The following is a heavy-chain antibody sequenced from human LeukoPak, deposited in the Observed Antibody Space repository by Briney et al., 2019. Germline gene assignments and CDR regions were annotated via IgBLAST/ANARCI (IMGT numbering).Heavy chain of an antibody. CDR1: GYTFTGYD. CDR2: MNPNSGNT. V-gene: IGHV1-8*01. Sequence: ASVKVSCKASGYTFTGYDINWVRQATGQGLEWMGWMNPNSGNTGYAQKFQGRVTMTRNTSISTAYMELSSLRSEDTAVYYCARGVLEWLFDWFDPWGQGTLVTVSS. CDR3: ARGVLEWLFDWFDP. D-gene: IGHD3-3*01. J-gene: IGHJ5*02.